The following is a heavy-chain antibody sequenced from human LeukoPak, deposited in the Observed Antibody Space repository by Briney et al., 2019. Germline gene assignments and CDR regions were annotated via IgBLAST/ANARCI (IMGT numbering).Heavy chain of an antibody. CDR2: NNPSGGST. J-gene: IGHJ4*02. Sequence: GASVKVSCKASGYTFTSYYMHWVRQAPGQGLEWMGINNPSGGSTSYAQKFQGRVTMTRDTSTSTVYMELSSLRSEDTAVYYCARDHKQWLPFDYWGQGTLVTVSS. CDR3: ARDHKQWLPFDY. V-gene: IGHV1-46*01. D-gene: IGHD6-19*01. CDR1: GYTFTSYY.